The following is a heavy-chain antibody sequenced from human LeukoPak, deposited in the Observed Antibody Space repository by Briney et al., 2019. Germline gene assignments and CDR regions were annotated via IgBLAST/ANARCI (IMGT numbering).Heavy chain of an antibody. Sequence: PGGSLRLSCAASGFTFSSYEMNWVRQAPGKGLEWVSYISSSGSTIYYADSVTGRFTISRDNANDIVYLHMNSLRAEDTALYYCARSRARDEYYYKYDMDVWGNGTTVTVSS. CDR1: GFTFSSYE. J-gene: IGHJ6*03. CDR3: ARSRARDEYYYKYDMDV. V-gene: IGHV3-48*03. CDR2: ISSSGSTI.